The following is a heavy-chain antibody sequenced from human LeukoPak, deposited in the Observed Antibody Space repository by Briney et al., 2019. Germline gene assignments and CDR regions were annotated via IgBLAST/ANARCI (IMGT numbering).Heavy chain of an antibody. J-gene: IGHJ6*03. CDR1: GFTFSSYG. D-gene: IGHD6-13*01. CDR2: IWYDGSNE. V-gene: IGHV3-33*06. Sequence: PGRSLRLSCAASGFTFSSYGMHWVRQAPGKGLEWVAVIWYDGSNEYYADSVKGRFTISRDNSKNTLYLQMNSLRAEDTAVYYCAKDGPAAAGSTWNYYYYYYMDVWGKGTTVTVSS. CDR3: AKDGPAAAGSTWNYYYYYYMDV.